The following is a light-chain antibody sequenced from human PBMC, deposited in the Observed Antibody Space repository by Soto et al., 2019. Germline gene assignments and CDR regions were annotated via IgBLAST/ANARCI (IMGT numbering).Light chain of an antibody. CDR1: SSDVGKYDY. Sequence: QSALTQPPSASGSPGQSVTISCTGTSSDVGKYDYVSWFQHHPGKAPKLIIYEVSKRPSGVPDRFSGSKSATSASLAITGFQAEDEADYYCHSYDSSLRVVFGGGTKLTVL. V-gene: IGLV2-8*01. CDR2: EVS. CDR3: HSYDSSLRVV. J-gene: IGLJ2*01.